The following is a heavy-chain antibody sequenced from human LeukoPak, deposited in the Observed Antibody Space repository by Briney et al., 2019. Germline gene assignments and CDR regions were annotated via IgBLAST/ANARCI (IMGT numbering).Heavy chain of an antibody. CDR2: TYYWSKWYN. CDR1: GDSVSINSAT. J-gene: IGHJ4*02. Sequence: SQTLSLTCAISGDSVSINSATWDWLRQSPSRGLEWLGRTYYWSKWYNDYAVSVKSRITINPDTSKNQFSLHLNSVTPEDTAVYYCARVGRSGTDYEYWGQGALVTVSS. CDR3: ARVGRSGTDYEY. V-gene: IGHV6-1*01. D-gene: IGHD1-26*01.